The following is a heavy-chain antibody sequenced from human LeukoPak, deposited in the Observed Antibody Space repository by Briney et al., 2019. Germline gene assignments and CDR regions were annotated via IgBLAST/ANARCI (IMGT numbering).Heavy chain of an antibody. CDR3: ARDRGYSYGNYYFDY. J-gene: IGHJ4*02. V-gene: IGHV4-4*07. CDR1: GGSISIYY. CDR2: IYTSGST. Sequence: PSETLSLTSTVPGGSISIYYWSWIRQPPGKGLDCIARIYTSGSTNYNPSLKSRVTMSVDTSKNQFSLKLSSVTAADTAVYYCARDRGYSYGNYYFDYWGQGTLVTVSS. D-gene: IGHD5-18*01.